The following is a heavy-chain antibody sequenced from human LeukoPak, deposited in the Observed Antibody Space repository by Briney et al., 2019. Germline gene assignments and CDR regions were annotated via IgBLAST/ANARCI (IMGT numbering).Heavy chain of an antibody. CDR3: ARERMSGMDV. J-gene: IGHJ6*02. D-gene: IGHD2-8*01. CDR1: GGSISSYY. Sequence: SETLSLTCTASGGSISSYYWSWIRQPPGKGLEWIGYIYYSGSTNYNPSLKSRVTISVDTSKNQFSLKLSSVTAADTAVYYCARERMSGMDVWGQGTTVTVSS. CDR2: IYYSGST. V-gene: IGHV4-59*01.